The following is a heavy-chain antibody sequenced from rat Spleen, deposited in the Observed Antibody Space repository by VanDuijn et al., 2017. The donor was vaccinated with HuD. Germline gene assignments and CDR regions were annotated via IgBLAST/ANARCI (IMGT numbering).Heavy chain of an antibody. CDR3: ARGKFGPFAY. Sequence: QVQLKESGPGLMQPSETLSLTCTVSGFSLTSNGVGWVRQPLGKGLVWMGTIWAGGSTNYNSAVQSRLSISRDTSKSQVFLKMNSVQTEDTAMYFCARGKFGPFAYWGQGTLVTVSS. D-gene: IGHD4-3*01. V-gene: IGHV2-72*01. J-gene: IGHJ3*01. CDR2: IWAGGST. CDR1: GFSLTSNG.